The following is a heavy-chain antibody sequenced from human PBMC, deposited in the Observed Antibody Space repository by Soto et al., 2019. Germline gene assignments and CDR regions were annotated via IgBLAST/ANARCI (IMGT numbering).Heavy chain of an antibody. CDR2: VSYDGNTK. Sequence: QAQLAESGGGVVQTGRSLRLSCAASGFTFTSYSMHWVRQAPGRGLEWVAVVSYDGNTKFYADSVKGRFTISRDNSNDMLYLQMNSLRAEDTAVYYCARRYGTNPGAFDIWGQGTMVTVPS. CDR1: GFTFTSYS. V-gene: IGHV3-30-3*01. CDR3: ARRYGTNPGAFDI. D-gene: IGHD2-15*01. J-gene: IGHJ3*02.